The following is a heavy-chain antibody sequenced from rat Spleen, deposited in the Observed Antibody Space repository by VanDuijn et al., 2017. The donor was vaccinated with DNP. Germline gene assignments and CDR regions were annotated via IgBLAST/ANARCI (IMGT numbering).Heavy chain of an antibody. D-gene: IGHD4-6*01. V-gene: IGHV2-72*01. CDR3: TTGRFAY. CDR2: IWAGGST. Sequence: QVQLEESGPGLMQPSETLFLTCTVSGFSLTSTGVGWVRQGLGKGLVWMGTIWAGGSTNYNSALKSRLSISRDTSKSQVFLKMNSLQTEDTAIYFCTTGRFAYWGQGTLVTVSS. J-gene: IGHJ3*01. CDR1: GFSLTSTG.